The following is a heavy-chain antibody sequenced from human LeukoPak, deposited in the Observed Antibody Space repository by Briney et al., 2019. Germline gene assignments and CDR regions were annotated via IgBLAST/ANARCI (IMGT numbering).Heavy chain of an antibody. CDR2: IYWNDDK. V-gene: IGHV2-5*01. CDR1: GFSLSTSGVG. D-gene: IGHD3-22*01. CDR3: AHRSYYHSSGYGLLDY. J-gene: IGHJ4*02. Sequence: SGPTLVNPTQTLTLTCTFSGFSLSTSGVGVAWIRQPPGKALEWLALIYWNDDKRYSPSLKSRLTSTKDTSKNQVVLTMTNMDPVDTATYYCAHRSYYHSSGYGLLDYWGQGTLVTVSS.